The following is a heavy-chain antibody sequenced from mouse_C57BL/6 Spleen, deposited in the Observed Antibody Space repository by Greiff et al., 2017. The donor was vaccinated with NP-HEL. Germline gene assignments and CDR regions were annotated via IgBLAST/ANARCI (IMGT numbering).Heavy chain of an antibody. CDR1: GFTFSSYG. CDR2: ISSGGSYT. D-gene: IGHD4-1*01. V-gene: IGHV5-6*01. CDR3: ARLGLDYAMDY. Sequence: EVQLVESGGDLVKPGGSLKLSCAASGFTFSSYGMSWVRQTPDKRLEWVATISSGGSYTYYPDSVKGRFPISRDNAKNTLYLQMSMLKSEDTAMYYCARLGLDYAMDYWGQGTSVTVSS. J-gene: IGHJ4*01.